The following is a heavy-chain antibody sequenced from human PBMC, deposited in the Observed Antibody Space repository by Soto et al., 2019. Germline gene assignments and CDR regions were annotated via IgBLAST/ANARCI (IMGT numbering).Heavy chain of an antibody. D-gene: IGHD3-3*01. V-gene: IGHV1-18*01. Sequence: ASVKVSCKASGYTFTSYGISWVRQAPGQGLEWMGWISAYNGNTNYAQKLQGRVTMTTDTSTSTAYMELRSPRSDDTAVYYCARDLREPYYDFWSGYSYGMDVWGQGTTVTVSS. CDR3: ARDLREPYYDFWSGYSYGMDV. J-gene: IGHJ6*02. CDR2: ISAYNGNT. CDR1: GYTFTSYG.